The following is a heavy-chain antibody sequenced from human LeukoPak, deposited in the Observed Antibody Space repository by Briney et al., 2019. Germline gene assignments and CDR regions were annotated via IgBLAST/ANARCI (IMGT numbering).Heavy chain of an antibody. D-gene: IGHD1-26*01. CDR1: GGYIYSTTFY. CDR3: ARRSDSGSDDGEDYFDY. CDR2: MYYDGSP. Sequence: SETLSLTCTVSGGYIYSTTFYWGWIRQPPGKALEWIGSMYYDGSPYHNPSLKSRVTISVDTSNNQFSLKLTSVTAADTAVYFCARRSDSGSDDGEDYFDYWGQGTLVTVSS. V-gene: IGHV4-39*01. J-gene: IGHJ4*02.